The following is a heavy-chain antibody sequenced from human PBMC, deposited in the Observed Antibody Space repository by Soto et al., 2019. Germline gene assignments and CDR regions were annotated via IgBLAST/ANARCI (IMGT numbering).Heavy chain of an antibody. CDR1: GGSISSYY. CDR2: IYYSGST. Sequence: SETLSLTCTVSGGSISSYYWSWIRQPPGKGLEWIGYIYYSGSTNYNPSLKSRVTISVDTSTNQFSLKPSPVTAADTAVYYCARDYGDYFDYWGQESLVTVSA. CDR3: ARDYGDYFDY. V-gene: IGHV4-59*08. J-gene: IGHJ4*02. D-gene: IGHD4-17*01.